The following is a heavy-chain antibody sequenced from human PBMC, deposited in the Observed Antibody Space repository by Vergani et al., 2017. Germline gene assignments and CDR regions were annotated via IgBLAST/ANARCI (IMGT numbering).Heavy chain of an antibody. D-gene: IGHD2-15*01. J-gene: IGHJ4*02. Sequence: EVQLLESGGGSAQPGESLRLSCVASGFTFTAHGLNWVRQAPGKGLEWVSGISGSGGSTYYADSVTGRFTISRDNSKNTLYLQMKSLRPEDTAVYYCAKEGGGYCSGGTCYPEYWGQGTLVIVSS. CDR1: GFTFTAHG. CDR2: ISGSGGST. CDR3: AKEGGGYCSGGTCYPEY. V-gene: IGHV3-23*01.